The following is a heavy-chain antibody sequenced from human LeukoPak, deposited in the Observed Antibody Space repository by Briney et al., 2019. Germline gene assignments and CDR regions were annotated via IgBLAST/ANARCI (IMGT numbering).Heavy chain of an antibody. D-gene: IGHD6-19*01. Sequence: GETLRLSCAASGFTFSSYGMSWVRQAPGKGLEWVANIKQDGSEKYYVDSVKGRFTISRDNAKNSLYLQMNSLRAEDTAVYYCARDSQWLALDYWGQGTLVTVSS. J-gene: IGHJ4*02. CDR3: ARDSQWLALDY. V-gene: IGHV3-7*01. CDR2: IKQDGSEK. CDR1: GFTFSSYG.